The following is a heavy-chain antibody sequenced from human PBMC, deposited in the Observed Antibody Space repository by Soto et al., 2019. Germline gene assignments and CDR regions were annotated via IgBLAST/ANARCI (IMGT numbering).Heavy chain of an antibody. Sequence: SETLSLTCTVSGGSISSGGYYWSWIRQHPGKGLEWIGYIYYSGSTYYNPSLKSRVTISVDTSKNQFSLKLSSVTAADTAVYYCARSSRRYYDSSGYFDYWGQGTLVTGSS. CDR1: GGSISSGGYY. V-gene: IGHV4-31*03. CDR3: ARSSRRYYDSSGYFDY. D-gene: IGHD3-22*01. CDR2: IYYSGST. J-gene: IGHJ4*02.